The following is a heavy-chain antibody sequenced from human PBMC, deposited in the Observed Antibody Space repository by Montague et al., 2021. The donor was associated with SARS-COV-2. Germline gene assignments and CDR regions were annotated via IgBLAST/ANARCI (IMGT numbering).Heavy chain of an antibody. J-gene: IGHJ4*02. Sequence: SETLSLTCTVSGGSISSYYWSWIRQPPGKGLEWIGYIYYSGSTNYNPSLKSRVTISVDTSKNQFSLKLNSVTAAATAVYYCAREVRGRIVVVIAIPYYYFDYWGQGTLVTVSS. D-gene: IGHD2-21*01. CDR1: GGSISSYY. CDR3: AREVRGRIVVVIAIPYYYFDY. CDR2: IYYSGST. V-gene: IGHV4-59*12.